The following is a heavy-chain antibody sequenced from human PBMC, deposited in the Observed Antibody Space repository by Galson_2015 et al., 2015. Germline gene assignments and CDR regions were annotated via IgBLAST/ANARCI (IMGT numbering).Heavy chain of an antibody. Sequence: SLRLSCAASGFTFSSYEMNWVRQAPGKGLEWVSYISSSGSTIYYADSVKGRFTISRDNAKNSLCLQMNSLRAEDTAVYYCASLVRGVRLYDIWGQGTMVTVSS. V-gene: IGHV3-48*03. CDR2: ISSSGSTI. CDR3: ASLVRGVRLYDI. D-gene: IGHD3-10*01. J-gene: IGHJ3*02. CDR1: GFTFSSYE.